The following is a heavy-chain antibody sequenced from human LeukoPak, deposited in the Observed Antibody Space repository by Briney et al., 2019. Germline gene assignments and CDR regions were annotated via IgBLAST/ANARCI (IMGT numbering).Heavy chain of an antibody. Sequence: PSETLSLTCTVSGGSISSSGYYWGWIRQPPGKGLEWIGNIYYSGSTYYNPSLKSRVTISVDTSRNQFSLQLTSVTAADTAVYYCAREMIFYYDSSGFMDYWGQGTLVTVSS. V-gene: IGHV4-39*07. D-gene: IGHD3-22*01. CDR2: IYYSGST. CDR3: AREMIFYYDSSGFMDY. CDR1: GGSISSSGYY. J-gene: IGHJ4*02.